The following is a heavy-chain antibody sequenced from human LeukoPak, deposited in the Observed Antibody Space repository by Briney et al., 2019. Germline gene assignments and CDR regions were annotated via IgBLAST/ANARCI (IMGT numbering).Heavy chain of an antibody. CDR2: VSDSGST. V-gene: IGHV4-59*12. Sequence: SETLSLTCTVSGGSISNYYWSWIRQPPGKRLEWMGYVSDSGSTNYNPSLKSRVTISVDTSKNQFSLRLSSVTAADTALYYCARGLPKHDYGDYGGTWFDPWGQGALVTVSS. D-gene: IGHD4-17*01. J-gene: IGHJ5*02. CDR1: GGSISNYY. CDR3: ARGLPKHDYGDYGGTWFDP.